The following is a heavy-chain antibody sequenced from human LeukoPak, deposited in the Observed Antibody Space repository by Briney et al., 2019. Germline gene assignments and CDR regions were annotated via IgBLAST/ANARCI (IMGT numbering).Heavy chain of an antibody. D-gene: IGHD5-18*01. J-gene: IGHJ5*02. V-gene: IGHV3-7*01. CDR3: ASRDGYSYGNSLGWFDP. CDR2: IKQDGSEK. CDR1: GFTFSTYW. Sequence: PGGSLRLSCAASGFTFSTYWMSWVRQAPGKGLEWVANIKQDGSEKYYVDSVKGRFTISRDNAKNSLYLQMNSLRAEDTAVYYCASRDGYSYGNSLGWFDPWGQGTLVTVSS.